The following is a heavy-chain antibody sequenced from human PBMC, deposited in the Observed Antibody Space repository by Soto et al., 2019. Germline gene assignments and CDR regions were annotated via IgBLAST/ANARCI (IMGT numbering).Heavy chain of an antibody. D-gene: IGHD3-22*01. CDR3: ARLLTTYYYDSSGYFDY. CDR1: GGSFSGYY. J-gene: IGHJ4*02. Sequence: SETLSLTCAVYGGSFSGYYWGWIRQPPGKGLDCFGSFFYSGSTYYNPSLKSRVTISVDTSKNQFSLKLSSLTAADTVFFYCARLLTTYYYDSSGYFDYGGQGTLVTVSS. CDR2: FFYSGST. V-gene: IGHV4-34*12.